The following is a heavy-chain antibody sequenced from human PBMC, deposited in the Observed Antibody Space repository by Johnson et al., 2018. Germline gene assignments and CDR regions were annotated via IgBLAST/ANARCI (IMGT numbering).Heavy chain of an antibody. D-gene: IGHD3-22*01. CDR3: AKDGYYYYDSSGYRNEYFQH. CDR2: ISYDGSNK. Sequence: QVQLVQSGGGVVQPGRSLRLSCAASGFTFSSYAMSWVRQAPGKGLEWVAVISYDGSNKYYADPVKGRFTISRDNSKNTLYLQMNSLRAEDTAGYYCAKDGYYYYDSSGYRNEYFQHWGQGTLVTVSS. V-gene: IGHV3-30*18. CDR1: GFTFSSYA. J-gene: IGHJ1*01.